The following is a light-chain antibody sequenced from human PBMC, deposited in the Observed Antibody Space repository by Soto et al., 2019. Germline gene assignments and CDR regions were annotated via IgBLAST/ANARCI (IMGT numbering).Light chain of an antibody. CDR2: VGTGGIVG. V-gene: IGLV9-49*01. J-gene: IGLJ3*02. Sequence: QAVVSQPPSASASLGASVTRACTLSSAYNNYRVDWYQQRPGKGPRFVMRVGTGGIVGSKGDGIPDRFSVLGSGLDRYLIIKNIQEEDESDYHCGADHGSGSDFVVFGGGTKLTVL. CDR1: SAYNNYR. CDR3: GADHGSGSDFVV.